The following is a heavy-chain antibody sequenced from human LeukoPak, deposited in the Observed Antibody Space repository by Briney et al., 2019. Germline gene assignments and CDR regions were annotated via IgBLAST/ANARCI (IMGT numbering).Heavy chain of an antibody. Sequence: ASVKVSCKAPGYTFTGYYMHWVRQAPGQGLEWMGWINPNSGGTNYAQKFQGWVTMTRDTSISTAYMELSRLRSDDTAVYYCARAHYGDYVSDYWGQGTLVTVSS. D-gene: IGHD4-17*01. CDR3: ARAHYGDYVSDY. CDR1: GYTFTGYY. CDR2: INPNSGGT. V-gene: IGHV1-2*04. J-gene: IGHJ4*02.